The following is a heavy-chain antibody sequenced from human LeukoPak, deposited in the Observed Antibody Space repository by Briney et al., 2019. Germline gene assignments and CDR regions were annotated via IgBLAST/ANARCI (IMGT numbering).Heavy chain of an antibody. V-gene: IGHV3-48*02. D-gene: IGHD3-10*01. CDR2: ISSSSSTI. CDR3: ALLSYYYGSGSYWFGYYYYGMDV. Sequence: GGSLRLSCAASGFTFSSYSMTWVRQAPGKGLEWVSYISSSSSTIYYADSVKGRFTISRDNAKNSLYLQMNSLRDEDTAVYYCALLSYYYGSGSYWFGYYYYGMDVWGQGTTVTVSS. J-gene: IGHJ6*02. CDR1: GFTFSSYS.